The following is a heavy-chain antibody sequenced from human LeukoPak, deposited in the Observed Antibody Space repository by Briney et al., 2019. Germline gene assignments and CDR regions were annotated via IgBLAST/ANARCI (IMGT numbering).Heavy chain of an antibody. CDR3: ARGYSSSWYYFDY. CDR1: GGSFSGYY. V-gene: IGHV4-34*01. CDR2: INHSGST. J-gene: IGHJ4*02. Sequence: SETLSLTCAVYGGSFSGYYWRWIRQPPGKGLEWIGEINHSGSTNYNPSLKSRVTISVDTSKNQFSLKLSSVTAADTAVYYCARGYSSSWYYFDYWGQGTLVTVSS. D-gene: IGHD6-13*01.